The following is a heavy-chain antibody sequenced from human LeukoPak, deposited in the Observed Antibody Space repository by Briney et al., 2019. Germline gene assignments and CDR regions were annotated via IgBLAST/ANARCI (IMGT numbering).Heavy chain of an antibody. CDR2: ISHSGST. CDR3: ARGELAVPLSWFDP. CDR1: SYSINSGYL. J-gene: IGHJ5*02. Sequence: SETLSLTCTVSSYSINSGYLWGWIRQSPGKGLEGIGSISHSGSTYYNPSLTSRVTILADMSKNQFSLTLSSVTAADTAVYYCARGELAVPLSWFDPWGQGTLVTVSS. V-gene: IGHV4-38-2*02. D-gene: IGHD2-2*01.